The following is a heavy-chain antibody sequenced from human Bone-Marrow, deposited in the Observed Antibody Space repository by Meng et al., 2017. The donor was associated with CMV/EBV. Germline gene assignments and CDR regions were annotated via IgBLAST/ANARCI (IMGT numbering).Heavy chain of an antibody. CDR1: GDAVTSGA. D-gene: IGHD3-10*02. CDR3: ARDISGRNVQGIYHY. V-gene: IGHV1-3*01. J-gene: IGHJ4*02. CDR2: IDAGKGST. Sequence: SGDAVTSGAIHWLCQAPGRSIERMRWIDAGKGSTKYSQNFQSRVSITRDTSASTVYMELSSLISEDTAVLYCARDISGRNVQGIYHYWGQGTLVTVSS.